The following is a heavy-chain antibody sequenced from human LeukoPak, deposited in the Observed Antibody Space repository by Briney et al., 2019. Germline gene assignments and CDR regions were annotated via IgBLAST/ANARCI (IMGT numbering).Heavy chain of an antibody. CDR1: GFTFDDYA. J-gene: IGHJ4*02. Sequence: GGSLRLSCAASGFTFDDYAMHGVRQAPGKGLEWVSAISWNSGSIDYADSVKGRFTISRDNAKNSLYLQMNSLRAEDTALYYCAKASGGSSWYYFDYWGQGTLVTVSS. V-gene: IGHV3-9*01. CDR3: AKASGGSSWYYFDY. D-gene: IGHD6-13*01. CDR2: ISWNSGSI.